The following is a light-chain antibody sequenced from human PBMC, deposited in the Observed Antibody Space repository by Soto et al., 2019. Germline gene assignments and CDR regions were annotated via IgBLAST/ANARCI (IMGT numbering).Light chain of an antibody. CDR1: SSKIGAGSD. CDR2: GNN. J-gene: IGLJ1*01. Sequence: QSALTQPPTVSGAPGQRVTISCTGSSSKIGAGSDVHWYQQLPGTAPKLLIYGNNNRPSGVPDRFSASKSGTSASLAITGLQAEDEADYYCQSYDTSLSGWGVFGTGTKVTVL. CDR3: QSYDTSLSGWGV. V-gene: IGLV1-40*01.